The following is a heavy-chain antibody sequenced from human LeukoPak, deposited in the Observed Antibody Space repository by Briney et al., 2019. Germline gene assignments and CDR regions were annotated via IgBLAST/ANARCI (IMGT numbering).Heavy chain of an antibody. D-gene: IGHD6-13*01. CDR3: ARHGKVLGYSSSWNRRGFDY. J-gene: IGHJ4*02. CDR1: GGSISSSSYY. V-gene: IGHV4-39*01. CDR2: IYYSGST. Sequence: SETLSLTCTVSGGSISSSSYYWGWIRQPPGKGLEWIGSIYYSGSTYYNPSLKSRVTISVDTSKNQFSLKLSSVTAADTAVYYCARHGKVLGYSSSWNRRGFDYWGQGTLVTVSS.